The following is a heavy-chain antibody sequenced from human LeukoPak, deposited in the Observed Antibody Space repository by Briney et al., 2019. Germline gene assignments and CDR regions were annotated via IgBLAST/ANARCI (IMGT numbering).Heavy chain of an antibody. D-gene: IGHD6-13*01. CDR3: AKEIFADSSSLYYFDY. J-gene: IGHJ4*02. V-gene: IGHV3-21*01. CDR1: GFTFSSYS. Sequence: PGGSLRLSCAASGFTFSSYSMNWVRQAPGKGLEWVSSISSSSSYIYYADSVKGRFTISRDNAKNSLYLQMNSLRAEDTAVYYCAKEIFADSSSLYYFDYWGQGTLVTVSS. CDR2: ISSSSSYI.